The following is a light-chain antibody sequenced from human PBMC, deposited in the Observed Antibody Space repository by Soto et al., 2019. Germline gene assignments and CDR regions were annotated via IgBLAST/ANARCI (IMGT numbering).Light chain of an antibody. J-gene: IGKJ1*01. CDR1: QSVSSNY. CDR3: QQYGSSPWT. Sequence: EIVLTQSPGTLSLSPGERATLSCRASQSVSSNYLAWYQQKPGQAPRPLIYGASSRATGIPDRFSGSGAGTYFTLTISRLESEDFAVYYCQQYGSSPWTFGQGTNVDIK. V-gene: IGKV3-20*01. CDR2: GAS.